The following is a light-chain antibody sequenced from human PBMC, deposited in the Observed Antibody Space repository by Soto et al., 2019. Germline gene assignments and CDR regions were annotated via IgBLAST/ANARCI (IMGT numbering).Light chain of an antibody. J-gene: IGLJ2*01. CDR3: SSYTRTDTVV. CDR1: NRDVGSYNL. CDR2: EVR. V-gene: IGLV2-14*01. Sequence: QSALTQPASVSGSPGQSITIACTGTNRDVGSYNLVSWYQQRPGEAPKLIISEVRNRPSGISYRFTGSKSGNTASLTISGLQAEDEADYYCSSYTRTDTVVFGGGTKLTVL.